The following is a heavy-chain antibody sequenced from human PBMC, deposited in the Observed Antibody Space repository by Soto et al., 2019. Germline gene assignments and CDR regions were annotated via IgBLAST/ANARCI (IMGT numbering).Heavy chain of an antibody. CDR2: IFYSGTT. D-gene: IGHD2-2*03. J-gene: IGHJ2*01. Sequence: SETLSLTCTVSGGSINSDAYCWSWVRQLPGKGLEWIGNIFYSGTTFYNPSLKSRVTISLDTSKIHFSLHLSSVTAADTAVYYCARDPTDDTGYPNWYFDLWGRGTLVTVSS. V-gene: IGHV4-30-4*01. CDR1: GGSINSDAYC. CDR3: ARDPTDDTGYPNWYFDL.